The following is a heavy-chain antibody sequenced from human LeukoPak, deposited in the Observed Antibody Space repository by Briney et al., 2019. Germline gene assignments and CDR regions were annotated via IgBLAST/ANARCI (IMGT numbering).Heavy chain of an antibody. V-gene: IGHV3-7*03. CDR3: ARDSRWSVFHPFGY. Sequence: GGSLRLSCAASGFTFSSYWMSWVRQAPGKGLEWVANIKQDGSEKYYVDSVKGRFTISRDNAKNSLYLQMNSLRAEDTAVYYCARDSRWSVFHPFGYWGQGTLVTVSS. J-gene: IGHJ4*02. D-gene: IGHD4-23*01. CDR1: GFTFSSYW. CDR2: IKQDGSEK.